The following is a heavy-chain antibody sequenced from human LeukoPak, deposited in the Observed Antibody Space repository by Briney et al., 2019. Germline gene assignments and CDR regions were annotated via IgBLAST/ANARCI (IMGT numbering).Heavy chain of an antibody. D-gene: IGHD6-13*01. J-gene: IGHJ4*02. V-gene: IGHV1-24*01. CDR1: GYTLTELS. CDR3: ATDISIAAAGTAFDY. Sequence: GASVKVSCKVSGYTLTELSMHWVRQAPGIGLEWMGGFDPEDGETIYAQRFQGRVTMTEDTSTDTAYMELSSLRSEDTAVYYCATDISIAAAGTAFDYWGQGTLVTVSS. CDR2: FDPEDGET.